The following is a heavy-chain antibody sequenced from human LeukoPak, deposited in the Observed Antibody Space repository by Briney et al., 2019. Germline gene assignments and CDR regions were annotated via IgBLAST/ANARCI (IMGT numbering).Heavy chain of an antibody. CDR2: IYYSGDT. J-gene: IGHJ3*02. CDR1: GGSITSYY. V-gene: IGHV4-59*08. CDR3: ARQPSGTAAFDI. D-gene: IGHD1/OR15-1a*01. Sequence: PSETLSLTCAVSGGSITSYYWSWIRQPPGKGLEWIAYIYYSGDTNYNPSFKGRVTISVDTSKSQFSLKLSSVAAADTAIYYCARQPSGTAAFDIWGQGTMVTVSS.